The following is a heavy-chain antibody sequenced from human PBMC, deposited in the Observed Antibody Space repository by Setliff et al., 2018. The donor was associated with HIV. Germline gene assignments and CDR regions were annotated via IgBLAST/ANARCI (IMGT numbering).Heavy chain of an antibody. Sequence: ASVKVSCKASGYTLTSYGISWVRQAPGQGLEWMGWISAYSGNTNYAQKVQGRVTMTTDTSTSTAYMELSSLRSEDTAVYYCARGAVVTNYFDYWGQGTLVTVSS. D-gene: IGHD2-15*01. CDR1: GYTLTSYG. V-gene: IGHV1-18*01. J-gene: IGHJ4*02. CDR2: ISAYSGNT. CDR3: ARGAVVTNYFDY.